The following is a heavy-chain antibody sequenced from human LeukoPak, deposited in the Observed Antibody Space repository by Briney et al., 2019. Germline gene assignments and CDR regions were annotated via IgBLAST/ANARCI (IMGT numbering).Heavy chain of an antibody. Sequence: PSETLSLTCTVSGGSISSYYWSWIRQPPGKGLEWIGYIYYSGSTNYNPSLKSRVTISVDTSKNQFSLKLSSVIAADTAVYYCARPRLSSGWYYFDYWGQGTLVTVSS. CDR1: GGSISSYY. CDR2: IYYSGST. D-gene: IGHD6-19*01. CDR3: ARPRLSSGWYYFDY. J-gene: IGHJ4*02. V-gene: IGHV4-59*08.